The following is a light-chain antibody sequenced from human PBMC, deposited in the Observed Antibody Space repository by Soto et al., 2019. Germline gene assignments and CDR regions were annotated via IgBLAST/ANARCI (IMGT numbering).Light chain of an antibody. CDR2: NAS. Sequence: ETMLTQSPATLSLSPGERATLSCRASQSVRNYLAWYQQKLGQPPRLLIYNASNRATGIPARFSGSGSGTDFTLTISSLEPEDFAVYYCQQRNSWPLTFGQGTRLEIK. CDR1: QSVRNY. V-gene: IGKV3-11*01. J-gene: IGKJ5*01. CDR3: QQRNSWPLT.